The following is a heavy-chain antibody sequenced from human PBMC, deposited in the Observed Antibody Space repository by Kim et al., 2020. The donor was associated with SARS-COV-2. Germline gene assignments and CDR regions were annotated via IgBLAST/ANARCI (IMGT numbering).Heavy chain of an antibody. J-gene: IGHJ4*02. D-gene: IGHD3-10*01. CDR1: GFSFNDYA. Sequence: GGSLRLSCAASGFSFNDYAMHWVRQAPGKGLEWVSGISWNGAFIDYADSVKGRFTISRDNAKNSPYLQMNSLRVEDTAFYYCAKDYDYHGSGATLPDYWGQGTLVTVSS. CDR3: AKDYDYHGSGATLPDY. V-gene: IGHV3-9*01. CDR2: ISWNGAFI.